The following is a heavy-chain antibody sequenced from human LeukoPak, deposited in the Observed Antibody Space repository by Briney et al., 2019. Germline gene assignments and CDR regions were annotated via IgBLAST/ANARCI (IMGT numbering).Heavy chain of an antibody. CDR2: IYHSGST. V-gene: IGHV4-30-2*01. CDR1: GGSISSGGYY. D-gene: IGHD1-14*01. CDR3: AREGNRAFDI. J-gene: IGHJ3*02. Sequence: SESLSLTCTVSGGSISSGGYYWSWIRQPPGKGLEWIGYIYHSGSTYYNPSLKSRVTISVDRSKNQFSLKLSSVTAADTAVYYCAREGNRAFDIWGQGTMVTVSS.